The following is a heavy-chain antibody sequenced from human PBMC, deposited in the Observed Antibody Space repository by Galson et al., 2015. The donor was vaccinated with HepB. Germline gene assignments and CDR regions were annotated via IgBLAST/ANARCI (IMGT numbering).Heavy chain of an antibody. V-gene: IGHV3-23*01. CDR3: ATGFKLAGAA. CDR2: ISKSATVT. D-gene: IGHD6-19*01. Sequence: SLRLSCAASGFTFSSFAMSWVRQPPGKGLEWVPSISKSATVTYYVDSVKGRFTISRDDSKSTLYLQMNGLRAEDTAIYYCATGFKLAGAAWGQGTLVTVSS. J-gene: IGHJ5*02. CDR1: GFTFSSFA.